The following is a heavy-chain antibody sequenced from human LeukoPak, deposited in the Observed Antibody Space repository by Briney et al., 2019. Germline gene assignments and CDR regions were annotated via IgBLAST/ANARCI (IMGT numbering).Heavy chain of an antibody. CDR3: ARVRIAAFLLGREYYFDY. CDR2: ISSSGSTI. D-gene: IGHD6-13*01. J-gene: IGHJ4*02. Sequence: GGSLRLSCAASGFTFSSYEMNWVRQAPGKGLEWVSYISSSGSTIYYADSVKGRFTISRDNAKNSLYLQMNSLRAEDTAVYYCARVRIAAFLLGREYYFDYWGQGTLVTVSS. V-gene: IGHV3-48*03. CDR1: GFTFSSYE.